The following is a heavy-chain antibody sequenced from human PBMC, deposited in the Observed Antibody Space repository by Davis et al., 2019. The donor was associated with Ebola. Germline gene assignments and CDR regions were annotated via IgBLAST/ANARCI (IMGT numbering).Heavy chain of an antibody. CDR1: GFTFSSYA. D-gene: IGHD3-3*01. V-gene: IGHV3-23*01. Sequence: GESLKISCAASGFTFSSYAMSWVRQAPGKGLEWVSAISGSGGSTYYADSVKGRFTISRDNSKNTLYLQMNSLRAEDTAVYYCARDHITIFGVEGAFDIWGQGTMVTVSS. CDR3: ARDHITIFGVEGAFDI. CDR2: ISGSGGST. J-gene: IGHJ3*02.